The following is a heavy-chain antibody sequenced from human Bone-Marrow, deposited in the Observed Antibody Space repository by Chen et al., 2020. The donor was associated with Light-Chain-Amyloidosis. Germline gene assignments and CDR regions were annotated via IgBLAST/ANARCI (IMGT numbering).Heavy chain of an antibody. V-gene: IGHV1-69*05. CDR1: GGTFSSSA. CDR3: ASTPGWFDP. J-gene: IGHJ5*02. CDR2: IIPIFGTA. Sequence: VQLVPSGAEGNKPGSPVKLAGKAAGGTFSSSARSWVRQAPGQGLAWMGGIIPIFGTANYAQKFQGRVTITTDESTSTAYMGLSSLRSEDTAVYYCASTPGWFDPWGQGTLVTVSS.